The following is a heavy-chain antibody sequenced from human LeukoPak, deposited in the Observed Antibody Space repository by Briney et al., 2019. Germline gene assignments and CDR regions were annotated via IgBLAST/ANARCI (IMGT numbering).Heavy chain of an antibody. CDR3: AREVGGIFDY. D-gene: IGHD1-14*01. V-gene: IGHV3-23*01. Sequence: GSLRLSCAASGFNFSIYAMNWVRQAPGKGLEWVSGISNSGGRTSHAESVKGRFTISRDNSKNTLYLQMNSLRAEDTAVYYCAREVGGIFDYWGQGTLVTVSS. J-gene: IGHJ4*02. CDR1: GFNFSIYA. CDR2: ISNSGGRT.